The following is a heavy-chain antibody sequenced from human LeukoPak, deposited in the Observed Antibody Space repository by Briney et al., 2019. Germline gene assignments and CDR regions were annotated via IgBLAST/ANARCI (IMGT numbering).Heavy chain of an antibody. V-gene: IGHV3-30-3*01. Sequence: GGSLRLSCAASGFTFSSYAMHWVRQAPGKGLEWVAVISYDGSNKYYADSVKGRFTISRDNSKNTLYLQMNSLRAEDTAVYYCASTLDFWSGSPNPNPDYWGQGTLVTVSS. CDR2: ISYDGSNK. J-gene: IGHJ4*02. CDR3: ASTLDFWSGSPNPNPDY. CDR1: GFTFSSYA. D-gene: IGHD3-3*01.